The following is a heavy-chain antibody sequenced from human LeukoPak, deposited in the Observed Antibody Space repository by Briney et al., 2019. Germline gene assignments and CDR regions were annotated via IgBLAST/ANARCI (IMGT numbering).Heavy chain of an antibody. CDR3: AKDKYYHPSGGMDV. CDR1: GFTFSSLD. V-gene: IGHV3-30*18. J-gene: IGHJ6*02. D-gene: IGHD2/OR15-2a*01. Sequence: GGSLRLFCAASGFTFSSLDTHWARQAPGKGLEWGTVIPDEGSNIYYADSVKRRYTISRDNHKNTLYLQKNSVRSRDMRVYQCAKDKYYHPSGGMDVWGQGTTVSVSS. CDR2: IPDEGSNI.